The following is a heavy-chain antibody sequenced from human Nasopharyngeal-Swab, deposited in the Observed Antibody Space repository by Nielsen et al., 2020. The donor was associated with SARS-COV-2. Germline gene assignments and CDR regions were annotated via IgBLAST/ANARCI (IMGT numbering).Heavy chain of an antibody. CDR3: ANPRGYYDSSGAFDY. CDR1: GFTFSSYS. CDR2: ISSSSSYI. J-gene: IGHJ4*02. D-gene: IGHD3-22*01. V-gene: IGHV3-21*01. Sequence: GESLKISCAASGFTFSSYSMNWVRQAPGKGLEWVSSISSSSSYIYYADSVKGRFTISRDNAKNSLYLQMNSLRAEDTAVYYCANPRGYYDSSGAFDYWGQGTLVTVSS.